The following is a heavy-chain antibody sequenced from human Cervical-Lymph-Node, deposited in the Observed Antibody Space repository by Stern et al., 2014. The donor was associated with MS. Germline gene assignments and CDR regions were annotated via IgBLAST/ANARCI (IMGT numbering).Heavy chain of an antibody. Sequence: EVHLVESGGGLVQPGRSLRLSCAASGFTFDDYAMHWFRLPPGRGLEWVSGINWNSGTIVYADSVTGRFIISRDNAKNSLYLQLNNLRAEDTAFYFCAKDIGHDIAVPGTIGYFDLWGRGTLVTVSS. CDR1: GFTFDDYA. CDR2: INWNSGTI. CDR3: AKDIGHDIAVPGTIGYFDL. V-gene: IGHV3-9*01. D-gene: IGHD6-19*01. J-gene: IGHJ2*01.